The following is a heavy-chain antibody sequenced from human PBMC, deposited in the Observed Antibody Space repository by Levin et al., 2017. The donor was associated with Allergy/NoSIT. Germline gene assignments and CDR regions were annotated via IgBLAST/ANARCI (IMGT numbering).Heavy chain of an antibody. Sequence: GESLKISCAASGFTFSRYSMNWVRQAPGKGLEWVSDISSSSSTIYYADSVKGRFTISRDNAKNSLYLQMNSLRAEDTAVYYCARDGVLRYFDWLPIDYWGQGTLVTVSS. V-gene: IGHV3-48*01. CDR2: ISSSSSTI. CDR3: ARDGVLRYFDWLPIDY. D-gene: IGHD3-9*01. J-gene: IGHJ4*02. CDR1: GFTFSRYS.